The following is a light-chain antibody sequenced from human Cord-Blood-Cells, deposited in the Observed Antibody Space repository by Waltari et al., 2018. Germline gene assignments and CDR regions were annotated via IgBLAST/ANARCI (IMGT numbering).Light chain of an antibody. CDR3: SSYTSSSTYV. V-gene: IGLV2-14*01. Sequence: SSLTQPPPVSVYPGPSSTLSSTGTSSDVAGYTCVSWYQQHPGKASTLMIYEVSNRPSGVSNRFSGSKSGNTASLTISGLQAEDEADYYCSSYTSSSTYVFGTGTKVTVL. CDR2: EVS. J-gene: IGLJ1*01. CDR1: SSDVAGYTC.